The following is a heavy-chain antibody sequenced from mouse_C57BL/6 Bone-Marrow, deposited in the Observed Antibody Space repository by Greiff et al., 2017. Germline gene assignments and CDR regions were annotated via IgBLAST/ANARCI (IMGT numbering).Heavy chain of an antibody. D-gene: IGHD4-1*01. CDR2: IWGVGST. Sequence: VQLVESGPGLVAPSPSLSITCTVSGFSLTSYGVDWVRQSPGKGLEWLGVIWGVGSTNYNSALKSRLSISKDNSKSQVFLKMNSLHTDDTARYYCARLGRFAYWGQGTLVTVSA. CDR3: ARLGRFAY. V-gene: IGHV2-6*01. CDR1: GFSLTSYG. J-gene: IGHJ3*01.